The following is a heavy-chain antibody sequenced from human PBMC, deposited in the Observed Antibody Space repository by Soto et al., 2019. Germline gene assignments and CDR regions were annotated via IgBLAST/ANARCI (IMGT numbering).Heavy chain of an antibody. Sequence: QVQLVESGGGVVQPGRSLRLSCAASGFTFSSYGMHWVRQAPGKGLEWVAVISYDGSNKYYADSVKARFTISRDNSKNPLYLHVNSVTAEDTAVYYCAMDRTVGAMLFSYLDHWYQGTLVSVSS. CDR2: ISYDGSNK. V-gene: IGHV3-30*03. D-gene: IGHD1-26*01. J-gene: IGHJ4*02. CDR3: AMDRTVGAMLFSYLDH. CDR1: GFTFSSYG.